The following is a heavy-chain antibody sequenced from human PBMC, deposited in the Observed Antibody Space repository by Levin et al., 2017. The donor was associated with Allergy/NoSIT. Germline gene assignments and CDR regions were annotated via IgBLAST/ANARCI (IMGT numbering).Heavy chain of an antibody. CDR3: ARIHWFFATSPIDS. CDR2: IDWDDDK. D-gene: IGHD3-9*01. CDR1: GFSLSTGGMC. J-gene: IGHJ4*02. Sequence: SGPTLVKPTQTLTLTCTFSGFSLSTGGMCVTWVRQPPGKALEWLALIDWDDDKYYSTSLKTRLTISKDTSKNQVVLTMTNMDPVDTATYYCARIHWFFATSPIDSWRQGTLVTVSS. V-gene: IGHV2-70*20.